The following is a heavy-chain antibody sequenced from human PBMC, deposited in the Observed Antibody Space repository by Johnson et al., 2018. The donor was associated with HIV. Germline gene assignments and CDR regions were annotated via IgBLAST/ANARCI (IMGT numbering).Heavy chain of an antibody. CDR1: GFTFSDYY. D-gene: IGHD2-8*01. V-gene: IGHV3-11*04. Sequence: QVQLVESGGGLVKPGRSLRLSCAASGFTFSDYYMSWIRQTPGKGLEWVSGINWNGGTTGYADSVKGRFTISRDNAKNSLYFQMNSLRAEDTAVYYCASPNGGSRLAVDIWGQGTMVTVSS. J-gene: IGHJ3*02. CDR3: ASPNGGSRLAVDI. CDR2: INWNGGTT.